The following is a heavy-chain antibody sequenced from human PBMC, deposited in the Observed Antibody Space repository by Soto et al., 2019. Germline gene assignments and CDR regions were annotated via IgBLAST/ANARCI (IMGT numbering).Heavy chain of an antibody. D-gene: IGHD3-9*01. CDR2: IYYRGNA. Sequence: QLQLQESGPGLVKPSETLSLTCSVSDDSINSDKYYRGWIRQPPGKGLEWIGSIYYRGNAYYNPSLQTRVTLSLDKSRSQFSLKLNSVTAADSAVYFCARLEGLATISYYFDFWGPGALVTVSS. CDR3: ARLEGLATISYYFDF. V-gene: IGHV4-39*01. J-gene: IGHJ4*02. CDR1: DDSINSDKYY.